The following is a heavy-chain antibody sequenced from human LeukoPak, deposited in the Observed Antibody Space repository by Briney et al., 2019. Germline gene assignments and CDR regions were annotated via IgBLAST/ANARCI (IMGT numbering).Heavy chain of an antibody. J-gene: IGHJ4*02. CDR2: IKSKADGGTT. CDR1: GFTFNNAW. D-gene: IGHD7-27*01. V-gene: IGHV3-15*05. Sequence: PGGSLRLSCAASGFTFNNAWMTWVRQAPGKGLEWVGRIKSKADGGTTDYAAPVRGRFSISRDESENTVFLQMNSVKTEDTAVYYCIRDLGLESCHWGQGTLVTVSS. CDR3: IRDLGLESCH.